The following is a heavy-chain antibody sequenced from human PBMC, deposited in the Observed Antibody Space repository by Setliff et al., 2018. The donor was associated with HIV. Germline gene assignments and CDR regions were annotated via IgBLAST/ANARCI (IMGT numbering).Heavy chain of an antibody. Sequence: ASVKVSCKASGYTFTSYDINWVRQATGQGLEWMGWMNPNSGNTGYAQKFQGRVTMTRNTSISTAYMEPSSLRSEDTAVYYCARGGPLYYYDSSGYSGHDAFDIWGQGTMVTVSS. J-gene: IGHJ3*02. V-gene: IGHV1-8*02. D-gene: IGHD3-22*01. CDR2: MNPNSGNT. CDR3: ARGGPLYYYDSSGYSGHDAFDI. CDR1: GYTFTSYD.